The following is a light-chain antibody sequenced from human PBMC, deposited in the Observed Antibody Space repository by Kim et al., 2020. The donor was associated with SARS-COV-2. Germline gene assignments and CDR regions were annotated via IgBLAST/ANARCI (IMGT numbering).Light chain of an antibody. CDR1: HSVSSY. CDR2: DAS. J-gene: IGKJ1*01. Sequence: SAGDRATRACRASHSVSSYVAGEQQKPGQAPRLLIYDASNRATGIPARFSGSGSGTDFTLTSSSLEPEDFAVYYCQQRSNWPPWTFGQGTKVDIK. CDR3: QQRSNWPPWT. V-gene: IGKV3-11*01.